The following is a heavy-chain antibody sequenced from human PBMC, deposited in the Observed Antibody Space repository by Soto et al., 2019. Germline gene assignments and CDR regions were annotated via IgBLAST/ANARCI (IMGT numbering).Heavy chain of an antibody. CDR2: IYYSGST. J-gene: IGHJ4*02. Sequence: PSETLSLTCTVSGGSISSGGYYWSWIRQHPGKGLEWIGYIYYSGSTYYNPSLKSRVTISVDTSKNQFSLKLSSVTAADTAVYYCARIHYYGSGPRKNDVDYWGQGTLVTVSS. V-gene: IGHV4-31*03. D-gene: IGHD3-10*01. CDR3: ARIHYYGSGPRKNDVDY. CDR1: GGSISSGGYY.